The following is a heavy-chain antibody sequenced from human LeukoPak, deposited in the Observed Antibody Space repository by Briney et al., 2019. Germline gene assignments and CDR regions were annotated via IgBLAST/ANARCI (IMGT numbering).Heavy chain of an antibody. CDR3: AKDMVRGVIYYYYGMDV. CDR2: ISGSGGST. CDR1: GFTFSSYA. V-gene: IGHV3-23*01. J-gene: IGHJ6*02. D-gene: IGHD3-10*01. Sequence: PGGSLRLSCAASGFTFSSYAMSWVRQAPGKGLEWVSAISGSGGSTYYADSVKGRFTISRDNSKNTLYLQMNGLRAEDTAVYYCAKDMVRGVIYYYYGMDVWGQGTTVTVSS.